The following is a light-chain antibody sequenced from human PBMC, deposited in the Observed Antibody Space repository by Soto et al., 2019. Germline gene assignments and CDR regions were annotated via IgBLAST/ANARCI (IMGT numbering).Light chain of an antibody. CDR2: EVN. CDR1: SSDVGATDY. V-gene: IGLV2-8*01. Sequence: QTVVTQPPSASGSPGQSVAISCTGTSSDVGATDYVSWYQQHSGKAPKLLLYEVNKRPSGVPDRFSGSKSGNTASLTVSALQADDEADYYCISHAGASNVLGTGTKLTVL. J-gene: IGLJ1*01. CDR3: ISHAGASNV.